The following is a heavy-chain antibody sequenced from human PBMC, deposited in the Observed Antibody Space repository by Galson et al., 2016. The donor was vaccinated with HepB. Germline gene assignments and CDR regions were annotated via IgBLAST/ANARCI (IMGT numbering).Heavy chain of an antibody. V-gene: IGHV3-23*01. CDR3: AKIITSGYWYFDL. J-gene: IGHJ2*01. CDR2: ISDSGGST. D-gene: IGHD3-3*01. Sequence: SLRLSCAASGFTFSNYAMSWVRQAPGKGLAWVSTISDSGGSTYYADSVKGRFTISRDNSKNTLYLQMNSLRADDTAVYYCAKIITSGYWYFDLWGRGTLVPVSS. CDR1: GFTFSNYA.